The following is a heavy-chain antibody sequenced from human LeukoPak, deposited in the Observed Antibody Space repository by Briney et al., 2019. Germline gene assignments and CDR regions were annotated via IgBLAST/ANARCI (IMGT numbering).Heavy chain of an antibody. Sequence: GSVRLSCAASGFTFSSYGMHWVRQAPGKGLEWVAVISYDGSNKYYADSVKGRFTISRDNSKNTLYLQMNSLRAEDTAVYYCAKDGVAAAGTLDYWGQGTLVTVSS. CDR2: ISYDGSNK. J-gene: IGHJ4*02. CDR3: AKDGVAAAGTLDY. D-gene: IGHD6-13*01. V-gene: IGHV3-30*18. CDR1: GFTFSSYG.